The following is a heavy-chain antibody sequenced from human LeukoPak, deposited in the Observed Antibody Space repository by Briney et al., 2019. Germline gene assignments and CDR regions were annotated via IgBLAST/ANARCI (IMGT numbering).Heavy chain of an antibody. D-gene: IGHD2-15*01. J-gene: IGHJ1*01. CDR3: ASGYCSGGSCYSVYFQY. Sequence: QPGGSLRLSCAASGFTVSSNYMSWARQAPGKGLEWVSVIYSGGSTYYADSVKGRFTISRDNSRNTLYLQMYSLRAEDTALYYCASGYCSGGSCYSVYFQYWGQGTLVTVSS. CDR1: GFTVSSNY. V-gene: IGHV3-53*01. CDR2: IYSGGST.